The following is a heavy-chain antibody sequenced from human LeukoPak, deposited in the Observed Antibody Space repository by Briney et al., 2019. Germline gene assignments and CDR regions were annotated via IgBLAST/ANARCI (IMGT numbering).Heavy chain of an antibody. D-gene: IGHD1-1*01. CDR1: GFTFSSYG. J-gene: IGHJ3*02. CDR3: ARDNVEIDPFDI. CDR2: IWYDGSNK. Sequence: GGSLRLSCAASGFTFSSYGMHWVRQAPGKGLEWVAVIWYDGSNKYYADSVKGRFTISRDNSKNTLYLQMNSLRAEDTAVYYCARDNVEIDPFDIWGQGTMVTSLQ. V-gene: IGHV3-33*01.